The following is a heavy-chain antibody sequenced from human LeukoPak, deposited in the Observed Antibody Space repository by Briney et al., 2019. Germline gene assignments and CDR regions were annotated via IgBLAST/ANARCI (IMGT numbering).Heavy chain of an antibody. Sequence: PSDTLSLTCTASGCSISSYDWGWIRQPPGKGLEWIGRINTSGSANYNPSLKSRVTMSVDTSKNQFSLKLSSVTAADTAVYYCAREVDLYSSSWYVFYYYYYMDVWGKGTTVTISS. CDR1: GCSISSYD. CDR2: INTSGSA. D-gene: IGHD6-13*01. J-gene: IGHJ6*03. CDR3: AREVDLYSSSWYVFYYYYYMDV. V-gene: IGHV4-4*07.